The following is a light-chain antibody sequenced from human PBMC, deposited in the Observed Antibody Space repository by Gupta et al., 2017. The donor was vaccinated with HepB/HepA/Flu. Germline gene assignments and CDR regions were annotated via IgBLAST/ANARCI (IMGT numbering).Light chain of an antibody. CDR1: SSDVGSYNL. Sequence: SALTPPASVSGSPGQSITIPCTGTSSDVGSYNLVSWYQHHPGKAPTLMIYEVSNRPPGGSTRFSGSTTGNTASLTISERQEEDEADYYCCTYAGSSTYVFGTGTKVTVL. V-gene: IGLV2-23*02. J-gene: IGLJ1*01. CDR2: EVS. CDR3: CTYAGSSTYV.